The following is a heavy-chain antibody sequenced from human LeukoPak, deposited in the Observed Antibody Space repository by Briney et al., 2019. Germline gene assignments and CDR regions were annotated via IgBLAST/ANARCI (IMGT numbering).Heavy chain of an antibody. J-gene: IGHJ3*02. V-gene: IGHV3-30*18. Sequence: GSLRLSCVASGFKFSTYGMHWVRRAPDKGLDWVALVSYGGDIEYYADSVKGRFTISRDNSKNTLYLEMSSLRPDDTAVHYCAKVRWFGELSTPDAFDIWGQGTLVTVSS. D-gene: IGHD3-10*01. CDR3: AKVRWFGELSTPDAFDI. CDR2: VSYGGDIE. CDR1: GFKFSTYG.